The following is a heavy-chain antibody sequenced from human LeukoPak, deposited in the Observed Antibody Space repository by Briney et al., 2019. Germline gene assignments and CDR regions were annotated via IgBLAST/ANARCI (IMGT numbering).Heavy chain of an antibody. Sequence: GGPLRLSCAASGFTFSSYSMNWVRQAPGKGLEWVSSISSSSSYIYYADSVKGRFTISRDNAKNSLYLQMNSLRAEDTAVYYCARDNDVADFDYWGQGTLVTVSS. D-gene: IGHD2-8*01. CDR3: ARDNDVADFDY. V-gene: IGHV3-21*01. J-gene: IGHJ4*02. CDR2: ISSSSSYI. CDR1: GFTFSSYS.